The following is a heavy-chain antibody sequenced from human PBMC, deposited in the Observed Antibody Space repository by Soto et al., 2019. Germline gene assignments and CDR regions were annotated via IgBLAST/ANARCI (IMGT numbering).Heavy chain of an antibody. CDR1: GGSISSYY. Sequence: SETLSLTCTVSGGSISSYYWSWIRQPPGKGLEWIGYIYYSGSTNYNPSLKSRVTISVDTSKNQFSLKLSSVTAADTAVYYCARDNSSITIFGVVPNGMDVWGQGTKVTVS. J-gene: IGHJ6*02. CDR3: ARDNSSITIFGVVPNGMDV. V-gene: IGHV4-59*01. CDR2: IYYSGST. D-gene: IGHD3-3*01.